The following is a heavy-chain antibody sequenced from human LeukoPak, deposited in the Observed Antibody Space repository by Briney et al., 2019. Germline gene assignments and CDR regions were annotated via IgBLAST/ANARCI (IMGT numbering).Heavy chain of an antibody. CDR2: INPSGGST. Sequence: ASVKVSCKASGYTFTSYYMHWVRQAPGQGLEWMGIINPSGGSTSYAQKFQGRVTMTRDMSMSTVYMELSSLRSEDTAVYYCAREDGGGLLVGAISNFDYWGQGTLVTVSS. CDR3: AREDGGGLLVGAISNFDY. J-gene: IGHJ4*02. CDR1: GYTFTSYY. D-gene: IGHD1-26*01. V-gene: IGHV1-46*01.